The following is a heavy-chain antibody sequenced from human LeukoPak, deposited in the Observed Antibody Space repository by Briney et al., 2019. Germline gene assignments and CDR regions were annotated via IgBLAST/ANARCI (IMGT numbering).Heavy chain of an antibody. CDR1: GGSISSSSHY. CDR2: MYYRGST. CDR3: AREDSSGYYLPHY. D-gene: IGHD3-22*01. V-gene: IGHV4-39*07. J-gene: IGHJ4*02. Sequence: PSETLSLTCTVSGGSISSSSHYWGWIRQPPGKGLEWIGSMYYRGSTYHNPSLKSRVTISVDTSKNQFSLKLSSVTAADTAVYYCAREDSSGYYLPHYWGQGTLVTVSS.